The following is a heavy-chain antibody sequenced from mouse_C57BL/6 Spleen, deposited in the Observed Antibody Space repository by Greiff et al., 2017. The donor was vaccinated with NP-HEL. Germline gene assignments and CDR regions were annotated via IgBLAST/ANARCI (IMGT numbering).Heavy chain of an antibody. CDR3: ARRGPYGSSPYYAMDY. CDR2: INPNYGTT. V-gene: IGHV1-39*01. J-gene: IGHJ4*01. CDR1: GYSFTDYN. D-gene: IGHD1-1*01. Sequence: HLVESGPELVKPGASVKISCKASGYSFTDYNMNWVKQSNGKSLEWIGVINPNYGTTSYNQKFKGKATLTVDQSSSTAYMQLNSLTSEDSAVYYCARRGPYGSSPYYAMDYWGQGTSVTVSS.